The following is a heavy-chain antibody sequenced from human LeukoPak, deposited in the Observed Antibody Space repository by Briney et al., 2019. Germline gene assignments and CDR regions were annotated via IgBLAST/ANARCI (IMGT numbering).Heavy chain of an antibody. V-gene: IGHV3-66*01. CDR3: ARGGGNPTLYYFDY. J-gene: IGHJ4*02. CDR2: IYSGGST. CDR1: GFTVSSNY. D-gene: IGHD4-23*01. Sequence: GGSLRLSCAASGFTVSSNYMSWVRQAPGKGLEWVSVIYSGGSTYYADSVKGRFTISRDNSKNTLYLQMNSLRAEDTAVYYCARGGGNPTLYYFDYWGQGTLVTVSS.